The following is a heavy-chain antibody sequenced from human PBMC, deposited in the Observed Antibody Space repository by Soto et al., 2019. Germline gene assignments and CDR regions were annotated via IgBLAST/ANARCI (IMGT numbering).Heavy chain of an antibody. CDR3: ARDSSGWSNYFDY. Sequence: QVQLVQSGAEVKKPGASVKVSCKASGYTFTSYGISWVRQAPGQGLEWMGWISTYTGNTNYAQKLQGRVTMTTDTSTITASMELRSLRSDDTAVYYCARDSSGWSNYFDYWGQGTLVTVSS. CDR1: GYTFTSYG. CDR2: ISTYTGNT. J-gene: IGHJ4*02. V-gene: IGHV1-18*01. D-gene: IGHD6-19*01.